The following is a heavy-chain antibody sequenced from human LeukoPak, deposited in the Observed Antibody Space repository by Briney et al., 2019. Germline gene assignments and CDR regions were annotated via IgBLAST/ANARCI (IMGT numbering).Heavy chain of an antibody. V-gene: IGHV4-59*12. Sequence: PSETLSLTCTVSGGSIRSYYWSWIRQPPGKGLEWIGYIYYSGSTSYNPSLKSRVTISVDTSKNQFSLKLSSVTAADTAVYYCASLSVYYMDVWGKGTTVTVSS. CDR3: ASLSVYYMDV. CDR2: IYYSGST. J-gene: IGHJ6*03. CDR1: GGSIRSYY. D-gene: IGHD5/OR15-5a*01.